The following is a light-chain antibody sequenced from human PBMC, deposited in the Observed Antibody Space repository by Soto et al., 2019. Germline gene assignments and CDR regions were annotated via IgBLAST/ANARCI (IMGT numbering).Light chain of an antibody. CDR2: EVT. CDR3: SSYRSSGTHVV. V-gene: IGLV2-14*01. Sequence: QSALTQPASVSGSPGQSITISCTGTSSDVGGYNYVSWYQQHPGKAPKLMIYEVTYRPSGVSNRFSGSKSGNTASLTISGLQAEDEADYYCSSYRSSGTHVVFCGGTQLTVL. J-gene: IGLJ2*01. CDR1: SSDVGGYNY.